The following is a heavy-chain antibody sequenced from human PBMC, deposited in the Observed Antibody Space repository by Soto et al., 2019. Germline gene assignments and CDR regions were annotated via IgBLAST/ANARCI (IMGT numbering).Heavy chain of an antibody. Sequence: QVQLRESGPGVVKPSQTLSLNCHVSSGSVTSGRFFWSWVRQQPGKGLEWIGHIYYSGNTHYNPSLESRVPMSVDISQNQWSLTLTGVTPADSAVYYCARSLPGGTIFYMDVWGAGTPVTVSS. D-gene: IGHD2-2*01. J-gene: IGHJ6*03. CDR2: IYYSGNT. CDR3: ARSLPGGTIFYMDV. CDR1: SGSVTSGRFF. V-gene: IGHV4-31*02.